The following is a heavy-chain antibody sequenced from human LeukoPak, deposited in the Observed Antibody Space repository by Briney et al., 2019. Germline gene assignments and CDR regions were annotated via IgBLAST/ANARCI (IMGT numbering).Heavy chain of an antibody. V-gene: IGHV3-66*01. Sequence: GGSLRLSCAASGFTVSSNYMSWVRQAPGKGLEWVSVIYSGGSTYYADSVKGRFTISRDNSKNTLYLQMNSLRAEDTAVYYCARDGRSDAFDIWGQGTMDTVSS. D-gene: IGHD1-1*01. J-gene: IGHJ3*02. CDR2: IYSGGST. CDR1: GFTVSSNY. CDR3: ARDGRSDAFDI.